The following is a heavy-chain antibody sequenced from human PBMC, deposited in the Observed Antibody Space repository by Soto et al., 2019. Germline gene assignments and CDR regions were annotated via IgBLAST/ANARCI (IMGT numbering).Heavy chain of an antibody. V-gene: IGHV3-9*01. J-gene: IGHJ4*02. Sequence: EVQLVESGGGLVQPGRSLRLSCAASGFTFDDYAMHWVRQAPGKGLEWVSGISWNSGSIGYADSVKGRFTISRDNAKNSLYLQMNSLRAEDTALYYCAIGVAAWGYFDYWGQGTLVTVSS. CDR1: GFTFDDYA. CDR3: AIGVAAWGYFDY. CDR2: ISWNSGSI. D-gene: IGHD2-15*01.